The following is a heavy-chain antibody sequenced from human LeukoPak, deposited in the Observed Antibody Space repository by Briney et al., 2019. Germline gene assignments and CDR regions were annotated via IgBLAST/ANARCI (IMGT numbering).Heavy chain of an antibody. CDR2: ISWNSGDI. CDR3: AREMNLLTTGFVY. D-gene: IGHD1-1*01. J-gene: IGHJ4*02. Sequence: GGSLRLSCAASGFTFDDYAMHWVRQAPGKGLEWVSGISWNSGDIGYADSVKGRFTISRDNAKNSLYLQMNSLRTEDAALYYCAREMNLLTTGFVYWGQGTLVTVSS. CDR1: GFTFDDYA. V-gene: IGHV3-9*01.